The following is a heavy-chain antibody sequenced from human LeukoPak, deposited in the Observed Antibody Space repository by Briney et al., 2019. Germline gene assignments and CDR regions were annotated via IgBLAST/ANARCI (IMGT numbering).Heavy chain of an antibody. D-gene: IGHD2-2*01. J-gene: IGHJ5*02. Sequence: SETLSLTCTVSGGSISSYYWSWIRQPPGKGPEWIGYIYYSGSTNYNPSLKSRVTISVDTSKNQFSLKLSSVTAADTAVYYCARGGCSSTSCWDWFDPWGQGTLVTVSS. CDR1: GGSISSYY. CDR2: IYYSGST. V-gene: IGHV4-59*01. CDR3: ARGGCSSTSCWDWFDP.